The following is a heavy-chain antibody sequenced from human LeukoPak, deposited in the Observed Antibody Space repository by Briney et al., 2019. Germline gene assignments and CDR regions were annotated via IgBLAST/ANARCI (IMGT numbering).Heavy chain of an antibody. V-gene: IGHV1-18*01. J-gene: IGHJ4*02. CDR1: GYTFTSYG. D-gene: IGHD5-18*01. Sequence: ASVKVSCKASGYTFTSYGISWVRQAPGQGLEWMGWISAYNGNTNYAQKLQGRVTMTTDTSTSTAYMELRSLRSDDTAVYHCARDRDSYGTFDYWGQGTLVTVSS. CDR3: ARDRDSYGTFDY. CDR2: ISAYNGNT.